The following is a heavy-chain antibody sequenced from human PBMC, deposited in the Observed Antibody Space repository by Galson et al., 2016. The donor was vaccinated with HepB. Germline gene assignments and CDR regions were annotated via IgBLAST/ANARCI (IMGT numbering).Heavy chain of an antibody. J-gene: IGHJ5*02. CDR2: INRDESST. V-gene: IGHV3-74*01. Sequence: LRLSCAASGFTFSSYYMHWVRQAPGKGLVWVSRINRDESSTYYADSVKGRFTISRDNSKNTLYLQMNSLRAEDTAVYYCAKAADYYDSSGYYYLNWFDPWGQGTLVTVSS. CDR3: AKAADYYDSSGYYYLNWFDP. CDR1: GFTFSSYY. D-gene: IGHD3-22*01.